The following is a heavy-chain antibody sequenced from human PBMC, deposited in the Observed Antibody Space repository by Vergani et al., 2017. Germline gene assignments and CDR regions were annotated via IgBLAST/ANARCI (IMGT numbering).Heavy chain of an antibody. V-gene: IGHV3-11*01. D-gene: IGHD2-2*01. CDR3: AKAIVEKHCSSTSCYVVSYYYGMDV. Sequence: QVQLVESGGGLVKPGGSLRLSCAASGFTFSDYYMSWIRQAPGKGLEWVSYISSSGSTIYYADSVKGRFTISRDNAKNSLYLQMNSLRAEDTAVYYCAKAIVEKHCSSTSCYVVSYYYGMDVWGQGTTVTVSS. J-gene: IGHJ6*02. CDR2: ISSSGSTI. CDR1: GFTFSDYY.